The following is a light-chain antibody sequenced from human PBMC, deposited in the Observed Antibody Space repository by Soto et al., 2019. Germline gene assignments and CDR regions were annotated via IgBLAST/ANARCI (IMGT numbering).Light chain of an antibody. J-gene: IGKJ4*01. CDR3: QDRSGLIT. Sequence: EVVLTQSPATLTLSPGERATLSCRASQSISITLAWYQQKPGQAPRLLIYDLSNRATGIPARFSCSGSGTDFTLTISSLEPEDFAVYYCQDRSGLITFGGGTKVEIK. CDR1: QSISIT. V-gene: IGKV3-11*01. CDR2: DLS.